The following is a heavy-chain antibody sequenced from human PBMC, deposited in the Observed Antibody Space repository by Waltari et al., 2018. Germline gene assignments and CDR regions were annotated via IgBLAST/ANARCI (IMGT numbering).Heavy chain of an antibody. CDR1: GGSISSSSYY. J-gene: IGHJ4*02. V-gene: IGHV4-39*07. CDR3: ARFTYYYGSGRGFDY. CDR2: IYYSGST. Sequence: QLQLQESGPGLVKPSATLSLTCTVSGGSISSSSYYWGWIRQPPGKGLEWIGSIYYSGSTYYNPSLKSRVTISVDTSKNQFSLKLSSVTAADTAVYYCARFTYYYGSGRGFDYWGQGTLVTVSS. D-gene: IGHD3-10*01.